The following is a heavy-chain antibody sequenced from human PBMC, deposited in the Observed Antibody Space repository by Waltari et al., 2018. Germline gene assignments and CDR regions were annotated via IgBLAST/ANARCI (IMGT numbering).Heavy chain of an antibody. V-gene: IGHV1-2*06. CDR1: GYTFTDYY. Sequence: VQLVQSGAEVKKPGATVKISCKVSGYTFTDYYMHWVQQATGKGLEWMGRINPSSGGTNDAQKVQGTVTMNRDTSISTAYMELSRLRSDDTAVYYCARTAAAWYFDYWGQGTLVTVSS. D-gene: IGHD6-13*01. J-gene: IGHJ4*02. CDR2: INPSSGGT. CDR3: ARTAAAWYFDY.